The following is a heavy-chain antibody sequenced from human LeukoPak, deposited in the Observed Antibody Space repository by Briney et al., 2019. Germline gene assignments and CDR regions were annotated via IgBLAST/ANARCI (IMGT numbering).Heavy chain of an antibody. V-gene: IGHV3-23*01. D-gene: IGHD3-22*01. Sequence: GGFLRLSCAASEFTFNNYAMSWVRQAPGKRLEWVSAIGDSGIYTYYADSVKGRFTISRDNSKNALYLQMNSLRAEDTAVYYCVRRARDDGSGFYFYFDYWGQGTLVTVSS. CDR3: VRRARDDGSGFYFYFDY. CDR2: IGDSGIYT. J-gene: IGHJ4*02. CDR1: EFTFNNYA.